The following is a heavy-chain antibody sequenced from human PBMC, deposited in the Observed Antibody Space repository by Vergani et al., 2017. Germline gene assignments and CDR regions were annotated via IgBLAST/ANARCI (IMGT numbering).Heavy chain of an antibody. Sequence: QVQLVESGGGVVQPGRSLRLSCAASGFTFNQYGMHWVRQAPGKGLEWVAVTWYDGNNKQYADSVKGRFNISRDNSKSTMYLQRNSLRDEDTGVYYCARDLRLLYNRFDPWGQGTLVTVSS. CDR2: TWYDGNNK. D-gene: IGHD1-14*01. CDR1: GFTFNQYG. J-gene: IGHJ5*02. V-gene: IGHV3-33*01. CDR3: ARDLRLLYNRFDP.